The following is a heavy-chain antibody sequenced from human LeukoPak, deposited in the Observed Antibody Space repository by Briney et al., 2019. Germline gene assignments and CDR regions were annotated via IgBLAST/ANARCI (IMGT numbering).Heavy chain of an antibody. V-gene: IGHV3-23*01. CDR2: MSGSGDRT. CDR1: GFTFSTYG. J-gene: IGHJ4*02. D-gene: IGHD1-26*01. Sequence: HPGGSLSLSCAVSGFTFSTYGMSWVRQAPGKGLEWVSAMSGSGDRTYYADSVKGRFTISRDNSKNTLYLQVNSLRAEDTAVYSCAKDRVGALLYFDSWGQGTLVTVSS. CDR3: AKDRVGALLYFDS.